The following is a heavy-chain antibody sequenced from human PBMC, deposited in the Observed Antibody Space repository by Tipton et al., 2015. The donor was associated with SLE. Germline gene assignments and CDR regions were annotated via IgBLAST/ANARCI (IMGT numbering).Heavy chain of an antibody. V-gene: IGHV4-59*01. J-gene: IGHJ4*02. CDR3: ARHGSGRIGDFED. CDR2: IYHSESS. CDR1: GGSISNYY. D-gene: IGHD3-10*01. Sequence: GLVKPSETLSLICSVSGGSISNYYWSWIRQPPGKRLEWIGDIYHSESSNYNPSLQSRVTMSVDTSKNQFSLKLNSVTAADTAMYYCARHGSGRIGDFEDWGQGTLVTVSS.